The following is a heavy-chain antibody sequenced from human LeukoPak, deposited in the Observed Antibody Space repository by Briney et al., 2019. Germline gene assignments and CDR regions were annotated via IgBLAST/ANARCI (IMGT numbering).Heavy chain of an antibody. Sequence: SETLSLTCTVSGGSISSGSYYWSWIRQPAGKGLEWIGRIYTSGSTNYNPSLKSRVTISVDTSKNQFSLKLSSVTAADTAVYYCARHGHYYGMDVWGQGTTVTVSS. D-gene: IGHD5-24*01. J-gene: IGHJ6*02. V-gene: IGHV4-61*02. CDR3: ARHGHYYGMDV. CDR2: IYTSGST. CDR1: GGSISSGSYY.